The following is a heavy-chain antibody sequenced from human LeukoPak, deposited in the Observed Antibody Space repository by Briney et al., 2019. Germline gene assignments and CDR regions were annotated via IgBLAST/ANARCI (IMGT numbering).Heavy chain of an antibody. D-gene: IGHD3-10*01. CDR1: GYSISSGYY. Sequence: MASETLSLTCTVSGYSISSGYYWGWIRQPPGKGLEWIGSIYHSGSTYYNPSLKSRVTISVDTSKNQFSLKLSSVTAADTAVYYCARDWVVRGEFDYWGQGTLVTVSS. CDR2: IYHSGST. J-gene: IGHJ4*02. CDR3: ARDWVVRGEFDY. V-gene: IGHV4-38-2*02.